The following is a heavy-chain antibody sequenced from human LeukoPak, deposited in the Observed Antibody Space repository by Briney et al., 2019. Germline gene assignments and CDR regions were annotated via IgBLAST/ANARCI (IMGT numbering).Heavy chain of an antibody. CDR1: GFTLRTSA. J-gene: IGHJ4*02. V-gene: IGHV1-58*01. CDR2: IVVGSGNT. CDR3: ARDRGGDY. D-gene: IGHD3-10*01. Sequence: ASVKVSCKASGFTLRTSAVQWVRQARGQLLEWIGWIVVGSGNTNYAEKFQGRVSITRDTSTSTASMELSSLRSEDTAVYYCARDRGGDYWGQGTLVTVSS.